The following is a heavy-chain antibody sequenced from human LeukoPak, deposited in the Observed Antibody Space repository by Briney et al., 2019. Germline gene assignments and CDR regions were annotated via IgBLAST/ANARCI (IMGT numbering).Heavy chain of an antibody. D-gene: IGHD2-21*01. Sequence: SETLSLTCTVSGGSISSSSYYWGWIRQPPGKGLEWIGSIYHSGSTYYNASLKSRVTISVDTSKNQFSLKLSSVTAADTAVYYCVRDFQENYGGGGYYYYMGVWGKGTTVTVSS. CDR1: GGSISSSSYY. CDR2: IYHSGST. CDR3: VRDFQENYGGGGYYYYMGV. J-gene: IGHJ6*03. V-gene: IGHV4-39*02.